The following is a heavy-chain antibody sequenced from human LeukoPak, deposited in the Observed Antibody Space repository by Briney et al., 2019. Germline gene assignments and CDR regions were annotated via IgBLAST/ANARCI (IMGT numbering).Heavy chain of an antibody. D-gene: IGHD5-18*01. J-gene: IGHJ3*02. CDR1: GFTISSYS. V-gene: IGHV3-48*02. CDR3: ARDLDTAMVISHAFDI. Sequence: GGSLRLSCAASGFTISSYSMNWVRQAPGKGLEWVSYISSSSSTIYYADSVKGRFTISRDNAKNSLYLQMNSLRDEDTAVYYCARDLDTAMVISHAFDIWGQGTMVTVSS. CDR2: ISSSSSTI.